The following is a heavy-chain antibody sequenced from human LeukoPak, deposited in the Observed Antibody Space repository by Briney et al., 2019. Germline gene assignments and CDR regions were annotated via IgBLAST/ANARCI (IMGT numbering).Heavy chain of an antibody. CDR1: GFTVSSYY. D-gene: IGHD5-18*01. V-gene: IGHV3-53*01. J-gene: IGHJ4*02. CDR2: IYSGGNT. CDR3: ARGHTAMVTAFDY. Sequence: GGSLRLSCAASGFTVSSYYMSWVRQAPGKGLEWVSVIYSGGNTYYADSVKGRFTISRDNSKNTLYLQMNNLRAEDTAVYYCARGHTAMVTAFDYWGQGTLVTVSS.